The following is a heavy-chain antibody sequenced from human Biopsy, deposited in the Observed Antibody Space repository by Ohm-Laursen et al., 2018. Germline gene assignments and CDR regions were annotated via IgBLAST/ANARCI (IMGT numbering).Heavy chain of an antibody. D-gene: IGHD3-16*01. CDR2: ILFSGDT. Sequence: SETLSLTCTVTDKSINKYYWSWLRQPAGKGLEYIGRILFSGDTNPDYNPSLKSRVTMSVDTSKNQFSLRLSSVTAADTAVYFCARDSRGGHLNTTLITGKNLDSWGQGTLVTVSS. CDR1: DKSINKYY. J-gene: IGHJ4*02. CDR3: ARDSRGGHLNTTLITGKNLDS. V-gene: IGHV4-4*07.